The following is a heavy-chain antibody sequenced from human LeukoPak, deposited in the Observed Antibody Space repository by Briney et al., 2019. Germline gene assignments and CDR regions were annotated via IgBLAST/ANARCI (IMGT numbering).Heavy chain of an antibody. V-gene: IGHV3-30-3*01. D-gene: IGHD2-15*01. CDR1: GFTFSSYA. J-gene: IGHJ3*02. CDR3: ARAHIVVVVAGAFDI. Sequence: GGSLRLSCAASGFTFSSYAMHWVRQAPGKGLEWVAVISYDGSNKYYADSVKGRFTISRDNSKNTLYLQMNSLRAEDTAVYYCARAHIVVVVAGAFDIWGQGTVVTVSS. CDR2: ISYDGSNK.